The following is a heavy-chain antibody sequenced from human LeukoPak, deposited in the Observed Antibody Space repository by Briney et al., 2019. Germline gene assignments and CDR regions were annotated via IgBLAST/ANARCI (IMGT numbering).Heavy chain of an antibody. Sequence: ASVKVSCKASGYTFTSYGISWVRQAPGQGLEWMGWISAYNGNTNYAQKLQGRVTMTTDTPTSTAYMELRSLRSDDTAVYYCARDEQWLVRGRYYYGMDVWGQGTTVTVSS. CDR1: GYTFTSYG. J-gene: IGHJ6*02. V-gene: IGHV1-18*01. D-gene: IGHD6-19*01. CDR2: ISAYNGNT. CDR3: ARDEQWLVRGRYYYGMDV.